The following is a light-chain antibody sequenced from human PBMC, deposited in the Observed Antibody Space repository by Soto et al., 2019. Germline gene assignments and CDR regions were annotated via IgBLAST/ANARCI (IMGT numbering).Light chain of an antibody. J-gene: IGLJ1*01. V-gene: IGLV7-46*01. CDR1: TGAVTNGHY. CDR2: DTT. Sequence: QAVVTQEPSLTVSPGGKVTRTCGSSTGAVTNGHYPYWFQQKPGQAPRTLIYDTTNRHSWTPARFSGSLLGGKAALTLSGAQPEDEAEYYCLLSYNGPYVFGTGTKVTVL. CDR3: LLSYNGPYV.